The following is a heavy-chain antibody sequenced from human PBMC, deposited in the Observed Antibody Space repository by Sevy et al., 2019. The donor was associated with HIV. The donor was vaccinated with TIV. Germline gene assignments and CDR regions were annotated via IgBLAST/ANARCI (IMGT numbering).Heavy chain of an antibody. Sequence: ASVKVSCKVSGSSLTNLAMHWVRQAPGKGLEWMGSFDPEDGLRIYAQKFQGRVTMTEDTSTDTAYMELSSLKSEDTAVFYCGITMDYYESSGSPFDYWGQGTPVTVSS. V-gene: IGHV1-24*01. D-gene: IGHD3-22*01. CDR1: GSSLTNLA. CDR2: FDPEDGLR. CDR3: GITMDYYESSGSPFDY. J-gene: IGHJ4*02.